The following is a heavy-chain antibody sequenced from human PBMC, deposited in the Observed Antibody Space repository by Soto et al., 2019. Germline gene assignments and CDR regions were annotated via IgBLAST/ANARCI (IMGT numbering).Heavy chain of an antibody. CDR2: IYPGDSQT. CDR3: ARQKGY. J-gene: IGHJ4*02. CDR1: GYSFTNSW. V-gene: IGHV5-51*01. Sequence: GESLKISCKASGYSFTNSWIGRVRQMPGKGLEWVGIIYPGDSQTRYSPSFQGQVTISADKSISSAYLQWSSLKASDTAMYYCARQKGYWGQGTLVTVSS.